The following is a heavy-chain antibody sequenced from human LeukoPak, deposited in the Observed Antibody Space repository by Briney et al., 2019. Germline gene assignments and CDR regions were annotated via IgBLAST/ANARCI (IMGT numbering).Heavy chain of an antibody. CDR2: VMAIFGGV. CDR3: ARGELGDRSGFSFFDY. V-gene: IGHV1-69*05. J-gene: IGHJ4*02. Sequence: GASVKVSCKAPSGTFDSYGISWVRQAPGQGLEWMGGVMAIFGGVKYGQKFQGRATITTDASTSTAYMELRSLTSEDTGIYYCARGELGDRSGFSFFDYWGQGTLVTVSS. CDR1: SGTFDSYG. D-gene: IGHD3-16*01.